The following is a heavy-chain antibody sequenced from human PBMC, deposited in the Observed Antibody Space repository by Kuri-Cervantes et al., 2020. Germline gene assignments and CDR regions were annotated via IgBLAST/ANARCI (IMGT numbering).Heavy chain of an antibody. CDR3: VKWAGYGDN. J-gene: IGHJ4*02. V-gene: IGHV3-23*01. CDR2: VTNSGNT. CDR1: GFTVSSYG. D-gene: IGHD1-26*01. Sequence: GESLKISCAASGFTVSSYGVSWVRQPPGEGLEWVSGVTNSGNTYYTDSVKGRFTISRDNSKNTVYLQMNSLRAEDTAVYYCVKWAGYGDNWGQGTLVTVSS.